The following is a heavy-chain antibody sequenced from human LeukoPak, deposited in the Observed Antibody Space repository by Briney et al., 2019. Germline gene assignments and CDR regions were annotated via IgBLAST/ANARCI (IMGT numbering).Heavy chain of an antibody. J-gene: IGHJ3*02. CDR3: AKARDYDILTGFEIGAFDI. CDR1: GFTFSSYG. Sequence: QPGGSLRLSCAASGFTFSSYGMYWVRQAPGKGLEWVAFIRYDGSNKYYADSVKGRFTISRDNSKNTLYLQMNSLRAEDTAVYYCAKARDYDILTGFEIGAFDIWGQGTMVTVSS. V-gene: IGHV3-30*02. D-gene: IGHD3-9*01. CDR2: IRYDGSNK.